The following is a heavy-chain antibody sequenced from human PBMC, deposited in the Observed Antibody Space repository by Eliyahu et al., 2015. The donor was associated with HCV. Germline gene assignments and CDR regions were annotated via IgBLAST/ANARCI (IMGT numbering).Heavy chain of an antibody. CDR2: IRYDGSNK. Sequence: QVQLVESGGGVVQPGGSLRLSCAASGFTFSSYGMHWVRQAPGKGLEWVAFIRYDGSNKYYADSVKGRFTISRDNSKNTLYLQMNSLRAEDTAVYYCAKDLRITMIVVVDGFDYWGQGTLVTVSS. J-gene: IGHJ4*02. CDR1: GFTFSSYG. V-gene: IGHV3-30*02. D-gene: IGHD3-22*01. CDR3: AKDLRITMIVVVDGFDY.